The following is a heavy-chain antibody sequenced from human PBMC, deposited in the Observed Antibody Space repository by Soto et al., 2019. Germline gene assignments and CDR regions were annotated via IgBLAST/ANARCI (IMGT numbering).Heavy chain of an antibody. CDR2: IYYIKTT. Sequence: SETLSLTCTVSGGSISSGGYYWSWIRQHPGKGLEWIGYIYYIKTTYYNPSLKSRVTISLDTSKNQFSLKLTSVTAADTAVYYCARSVFPWGQGTLVTVST. V-gene: IGHV4-31*03. J-gene: IGHJ5*02. CDR1: GGSISSGGYY. CDR3: ARSVFP.